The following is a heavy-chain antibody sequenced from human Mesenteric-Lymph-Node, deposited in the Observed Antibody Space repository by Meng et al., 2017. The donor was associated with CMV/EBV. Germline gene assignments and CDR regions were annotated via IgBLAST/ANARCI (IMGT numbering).Heavy chain of an antibody. Sequence: GALKISCAASGFTFSSYSMNWVRQAPGKGLEWVSSISSSSYIYYADSVKGRFTISRDNAKNSLYLQMNSLRAEDTAVYYCARNRRGGMDVWGQGTTVTVSS. J-gene: IGHJ6*02. CDR1: GFTFSSYS. CDR3: ARNRRGGMDV. D-gene: IGHD2/OR15-2a*01. CDR2: ISSSSYI. V-gene: IGHV3-21*01.